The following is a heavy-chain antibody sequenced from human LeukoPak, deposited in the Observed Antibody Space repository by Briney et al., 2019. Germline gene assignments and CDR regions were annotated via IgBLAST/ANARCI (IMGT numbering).Heavy chain of an antibody. J-gene: IGHJ4*02. V-gene: IGHV4-4*07. CDR2: IYTSGST. D-gene: IGHD3-22*01. CDR1: GGSISSYY. CDR3: ARHLIHSSGYWAPFDY. Sequence: TSETLSLTCTVSGGSISSYYWSWIRQPAGKGLEWIGRIYTSGSTNYNPSLKSRVTISVDTSKNQFSLKLSSVTAADTAVYYCARHLIHSSGYWAPFDYWGQGTLVTVSS.